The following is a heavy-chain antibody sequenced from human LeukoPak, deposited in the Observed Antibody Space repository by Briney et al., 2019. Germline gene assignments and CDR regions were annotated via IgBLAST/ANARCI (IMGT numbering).Heavy chain of an antibody. CDR2: IYYSGST. V-gene: IGHV4-59*08. CDR3: ARLEKQRYSDGVVAFDI. CDR1: GGSISSYY. J-gene: IGHJ3*02. Sequence: PSETLSLTCTVSGGSISSYYWSWIRQPPGKGLEWIGYIYYSGSTNYNPSLKSRVTISVNTSKNQFSLKLSSVTAADTAVYYCARLEKQRYSDGVVAFDIWDQGTMVTVSS. D-gene: IGHD3-22*01.